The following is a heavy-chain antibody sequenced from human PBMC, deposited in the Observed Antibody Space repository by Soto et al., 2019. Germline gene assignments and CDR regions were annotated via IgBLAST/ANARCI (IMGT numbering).Heavy chain of an antibody. Sequence: QVQIMQSGAEVKKSGASVKVSCKASGYTFINYGIIWVRQAPGQGLEWGGWITDYNGSTKYARKFQGRVTMTTDTATSTAYLELRSLTSDDTAVYFCARDDLGDLWRSPDVWGQGTMVTVSS. D-gene: IGHD4-17*01. CDR2: ITDYNGST. V-gene: IGHV1-18*04. CDR1: GYTFINYG. CDR3: ARDDLGDLWRSPDV. J-gene: IGHJ3*01.